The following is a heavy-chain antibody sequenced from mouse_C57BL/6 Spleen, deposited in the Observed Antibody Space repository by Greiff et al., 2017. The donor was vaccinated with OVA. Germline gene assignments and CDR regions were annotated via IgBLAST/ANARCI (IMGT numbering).Heavy chain of an antibody. CDR2: IDPSDSYT. V-gene: IGHV1-69*01. Sequence: QVHVKQPGAELVMPGASVKLSCKASGYTFTSYWMHWVKQRPGQGLEWIGEIDPSDSYTNYNQKFKGKSTLTVDKSSSTAYMQLSSLTSEDSAVYYCARWDYDGYYFDYWGQGTTLTVSS. CDR3: ARWDYDGYYFDY. D-gene: IGHD2-3*01. J-gene: IGHJ2*01. CDR1: GYTFTSYW.